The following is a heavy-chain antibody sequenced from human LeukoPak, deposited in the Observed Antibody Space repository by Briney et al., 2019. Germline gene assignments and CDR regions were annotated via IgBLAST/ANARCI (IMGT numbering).Heavy chain of an antibody. D-gene: IGHD4-17*01. Sequence: KSGGSLRLSCAASGFTFSSYSMNWVRQAPGKGLEGVSSISSSSSYIYYADSVKGRFTISRDNAKNSLYLQMSSLRAEDTAVYYCARDRDYGDYNNWFDPWGQGTLVTVSS. V-gene: IGHV3-21*01. J-gene: IGHJ5*02. CDR1: GFTFSSYS. CDR2: ISSSSSYI. CDR3: ARDRDYGDYNNWFDP.